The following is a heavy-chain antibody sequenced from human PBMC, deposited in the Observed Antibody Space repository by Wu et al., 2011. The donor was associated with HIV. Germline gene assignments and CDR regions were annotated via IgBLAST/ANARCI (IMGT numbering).Heavy chain of an antibody. CDR2: IIPIFDTA. J-gene: IGHJ6*02. CDR1: GGTFSSYA. Sequence: QVQLVQSGAEVEKPGSSVKVSCKASGGTFSSYAISWVRQAPGQGLEWMGGIIPIFDTANYAQKFQGRVTITTDESTSTAYMELSSLRSEDTAVYYCAERTLRAHLARLRYWTVWGRRDHGHRLL. D-gene: IGHD2-8*02. V-gene: IGHV1-69*05. CDR3: AERTLRAHLARLRYWTV.